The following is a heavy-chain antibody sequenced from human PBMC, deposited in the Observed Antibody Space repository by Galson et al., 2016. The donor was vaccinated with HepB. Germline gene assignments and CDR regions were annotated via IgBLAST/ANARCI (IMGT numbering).Heavy chain of an antibody. J-gene: IGHJ4*02. Sequence: TLSLTCIVSGGSISSGDYYWSWIRQHPGKGLEWIGHIYYSGGTYHNPSLKSRLTISVDTSKNQFSLKLSSVTAADTAVYYCARVPLERRGPGYFHHWGQGTLVTVSS. CDR3: ARVPLERRGPGYFHH. CDR1: GGSISSGDYY. V-gene: IGHV4-31*03. CDR2: IYYSGGT. D-gene: IGHD1-1*01.